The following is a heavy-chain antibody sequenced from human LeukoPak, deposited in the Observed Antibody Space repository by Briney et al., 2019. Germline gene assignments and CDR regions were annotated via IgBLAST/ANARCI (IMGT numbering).Heavy chain of an antibody. V-gene: IGHV4-34*01. D-gene: IGHD4-17*01. J-gene: IGHJ6*02. Sequence: PSETLSLTCAVYGGSFSGYYWSWIRQPPGKGLEWIGEINHSGSTNYNPSLKSRVTISVDTSKNQFSLKLSSVTAADTAVYYCASYDYGDYVSGMLLRAHYGMDVWGQGTTVTVSS. CDR1: GGSFSGYY. CDR2: INHSGST. CDR3: ASYDYGDYVSGMLLRAHYGMDV.